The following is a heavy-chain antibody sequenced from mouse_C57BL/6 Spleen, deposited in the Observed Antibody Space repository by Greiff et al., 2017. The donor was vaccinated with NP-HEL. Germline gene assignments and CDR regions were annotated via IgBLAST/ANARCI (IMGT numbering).Heavy chain of an antibody. CDR1: GYTFNSYW. J-gene: IGHJ4*01. V-gene: IGHV1-59*01. CDR2: IDPADSYT. CDR3: ARIAMDY. Sequence: VQLQQPGAELVRPGTSVKLSCKASGYTFNSYWMHWVKQRPGQGLEWIGVIDPADSYTNYNQKFKGKATLTVDTSSSTAYMQLSSLTSEDSAVYYCARIAMDYWGQGTSGTVSS.